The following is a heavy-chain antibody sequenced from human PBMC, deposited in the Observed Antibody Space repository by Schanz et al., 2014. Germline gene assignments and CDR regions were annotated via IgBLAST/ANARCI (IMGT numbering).Heavy chain of an antibody. J-gene: IGHJ4*02. Sequence: EVQLVESGGGLVQPGGSLRLSCTASGFTFSSYSMNWVRQAPGKGLEWVSYVSRSTPDIYYADSLKGRFTMSRDNAKNSVFLQMNSLRAEDTAVYYCVRERTNYGGNSYFFDHWGQGTLVTVSS. V-gene: IGHV3-48*01. CDR3: VRERTNYGGNSYFFDH. CDR1: GFTFSSYS. CDR2: VSRSTPDI. D-gene: IGHD2-21*02.